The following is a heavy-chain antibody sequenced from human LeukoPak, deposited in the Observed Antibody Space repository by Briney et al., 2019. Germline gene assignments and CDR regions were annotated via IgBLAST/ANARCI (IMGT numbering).Heavy chain of an antibody. J-gene: IGHJ4*02. Sequence: GGSLRLSCAASGFTLSSYGMHWVRQAPGKGLGWVAFRRYVDGSSKYYADSVKGRFAISRDNSKNTLYLLMNSLRAEDTAVYYCAKTFGYYDSSGYGFDYWGQGTLVTVSS. CDR1: GFTLSSYG. D-gene: IGHD3-22*01. V-gene: IGHV3-30*02. CDR2: RRYVDGSSK. CDR3: AKTFGYYDSSGYGFDY.